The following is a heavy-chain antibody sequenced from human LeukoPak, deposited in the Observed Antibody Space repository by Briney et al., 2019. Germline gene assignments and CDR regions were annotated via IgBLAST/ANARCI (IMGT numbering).Heavy chain of an antibody. CDR2: IIPIFGTA. V-gene: IGHV1-69*05. D-gene: IGHD5-12*01. CDR3: AREPSAITLKRAQGENYFDY. CDR1: GGTFSSHA. J-gene: IGHJ4*02. Sequence: SVKVSCKASGGTFSSHAISWVRQAPGQGLEWMGRIIPIFGTANYAQKFQGRVTITTDESTSTAYMELSSLRSEDRAVYYCAREPSAITLKRAQGENYFDYWGQGTLVTVSS.